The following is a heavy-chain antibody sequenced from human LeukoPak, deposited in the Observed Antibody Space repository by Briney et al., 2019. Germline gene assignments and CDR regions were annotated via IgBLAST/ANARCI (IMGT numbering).Heavy chain of an antibody. CDR1: GFTFSSYW. Sequence: GGSVRVSCAASGFTFSSYWMSWVRQAPGKGLERVASIKQDGSQKYYVYSVKGRFTISRDKAKNSLYLQMNSLRAEDTAVYYRERNCTTPPATKCYFDYWGEGTLVTVSP. V-gene: IGHV3-7*03. D-gene: IGHD1-1*01. J-gene: IGHJ4*02. CDR3: ERNCTTPPATKCYFDY. CDR2: IKQDGSQK.